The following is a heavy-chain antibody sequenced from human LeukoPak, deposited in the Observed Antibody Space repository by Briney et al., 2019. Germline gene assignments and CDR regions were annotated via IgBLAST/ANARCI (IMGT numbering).Heavy chain of an antibody. J-gene: IGHJ4*02. CDR2: ISGSGGST. CDR1: GFTFSTYA. Sequence: PGGSLRLSCAASGFTFSTYAMSWVRLAPGKGLEWVSAISGSGGSTYYADSVKGRFTISRDNSKNTLYLQMNSLRAEDTAVYYCAKSWEGYSYASDYWGQGTLVTVSS. D-gene: IGHD5-18*01. CDR3: AKSWEGYSYASDY. V-gene: IGHV3-23*01.